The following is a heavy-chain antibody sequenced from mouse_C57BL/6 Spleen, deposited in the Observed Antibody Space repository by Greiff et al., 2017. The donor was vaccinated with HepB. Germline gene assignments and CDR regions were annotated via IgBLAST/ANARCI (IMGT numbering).Heavy chain of an antibody. D-gene: IGHD1-1*01. CDR2: IDPANGNT. V-gene: IGHV14-3*01. CDR3: APLITTVVGEGYFDV. Sequence: VQLQQSVAELVRPGASVKLSCTASGFNIKNTYMHWVKQRPEQGLEWIGRIDPANGNTKYAPKFQGKATITADTSSNTAYLQLSSLTSEDTAIYYCAPLITTVVGEGYFDVWGTGTTVTVSS. CDR1: GFNIKNTY. J-gene: IGHJ1*03.